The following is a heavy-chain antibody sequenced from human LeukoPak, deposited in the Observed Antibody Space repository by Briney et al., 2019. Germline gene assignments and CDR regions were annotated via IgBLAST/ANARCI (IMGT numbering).Heavy chain of an antibody. CDR3: ARVDIVLMVYATPGWFDP. J-gene: IGHJ5*02. D-gene: IGHD2-8*01. CDR1: GGSISSSSYY. V-gene: IGHV4-39*07. CDR2: IYYSGST. Sequence: SETLSLTCTVSGGSISSSSYYWGWIRQPPGKGLEWIGSIYYSGSTYYNPSLKSRVTISVDTSKNQFSLKLSSVTAADTAVYYCARVDIVLMVYATPGWFDPWGQGTLVTVSS.